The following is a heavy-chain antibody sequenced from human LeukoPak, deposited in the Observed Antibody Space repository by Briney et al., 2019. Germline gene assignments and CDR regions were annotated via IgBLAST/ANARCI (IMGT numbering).Heavy chain of an antibody. CDR1: GGSISTYY. CDR3: ARDRNYDHAFDI. V-gene: IGHV4-4*07. J-gene: IGHJ3*02. D-gene: IGHD3-22*01. Sequence: SETLSLTCTVSGGSISTYYWSWMRQPAGKGLECIGRIYISGSTNYNPSLKSRFIMSVDTSKNQFSLKLSSVTAADTAIYFCARDRNYDHAFDIWGQGTMVTVSS. CDR2: IYISGST.